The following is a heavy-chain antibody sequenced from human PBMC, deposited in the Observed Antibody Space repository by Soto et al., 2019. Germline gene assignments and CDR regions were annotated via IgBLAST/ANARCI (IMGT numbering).Heavy chain of an antibody. J-gene: IGHJ2*01. CDR3: ARDRHYDFWSGHHVYFYL. CDR2: IWYDGSNK. D-gene: IGHD3-3*01. V-gene: IGHV3-33*01. CDR1: GFTFSSYG. Sequence: QVQLVESGGGVVQPGRSLRLSCAASGFTFSSYGMHWVRQAPGKGLEWVAVIWYDGSNKYYADSVKGRFTISRDNSKNTLYLQMNSLRAEDTAVYYCARDRHYDFWSGHHVYFYLWGRGTLVTVSS.